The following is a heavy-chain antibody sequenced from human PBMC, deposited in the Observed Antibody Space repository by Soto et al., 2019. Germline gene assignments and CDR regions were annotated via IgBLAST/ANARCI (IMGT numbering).Heavy chain of an antibody. V-gene: IGHV4-34*01. D-gene: IGHD5-18*01. CDR2: INHSGST. CDR3: ASLWSKGYSYGHYYYYYGMDV. CDR1: GGSFSGCY. J-gene: IGHJ6*02. Sequence: SETLSLTCAVYGGSFSGCYWSWIRQPPGKGLEWIGEINHSGSTNYNPSLKSRVTISVDTSKNQFSLKLSSVTAADTAVYYCASLWSKGYSYGHYYYYYGMDVWGQGTTVTVSS.